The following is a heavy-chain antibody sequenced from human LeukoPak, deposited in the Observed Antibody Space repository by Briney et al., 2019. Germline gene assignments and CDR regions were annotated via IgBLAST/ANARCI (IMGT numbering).Heavy chain of an antibody. V-gene: IGHV1-8*01. J-gene: IGHJ4*02. CDR3: ARSLPRFGELFTPSGVSDY. D-gene: IGHD3-10*01. CDR2: MNPNSGNT. Sequence: GASVKVSCKASGYTFTSYDINWVRQATGQGLEWMGWMNPNSGNTGYAQKFQGRVTMTRNTSISTAYMELSSLRSEDTAVYYCARSLPRFGELFTPSGVSDYWGQGTLVTVSS. CDR1: GYTFTSYD.